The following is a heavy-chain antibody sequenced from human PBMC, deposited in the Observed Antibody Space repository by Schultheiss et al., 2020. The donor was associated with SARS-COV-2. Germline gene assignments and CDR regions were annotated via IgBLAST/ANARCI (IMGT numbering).Heavy chain of an antibody. CDR3: ARSDYSNYQPLAFSL. V-gene: IGHV3-66*01. J-gene: IGHJ4*02. CDR1: GFTVSSNY. D-gene: IGHD4-11*01. CDR2: IYSGGST. Sequence: GGSLRLSCAASGFTVSSNYMSWVRQAPGKGLEWVSVIYSGGSTYYADSVKGRFTISRDNSKNTLYLQMNSLRAEDTAVYYCARSDYSNYQPLAFSLWGQGTLVTVSS.